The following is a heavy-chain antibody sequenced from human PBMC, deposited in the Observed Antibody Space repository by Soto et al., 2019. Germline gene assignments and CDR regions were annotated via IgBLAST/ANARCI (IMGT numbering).Heavy chain of an antibody. CDR1: GFTFSRYG. D-gene: IGHD2-8*01. CDR2: LSYDGTNK. J-gene: IGHJ4*02. CDR3: AKDHYCTNGVCYPYYFDH. V-gene: IGHV3-30*18. Sequence: QVQLVESGGGVVQPGRSLRLSCEASGFTFSRYGMHWVRQAPGKGLEWVAVLSYDGTNKYTSDSVKGRFIISRDNSKNTLYLQMNSLRTEDTAVYYCAKDHYCTNGVCYPYYFDHWGRGTLVTVSS.